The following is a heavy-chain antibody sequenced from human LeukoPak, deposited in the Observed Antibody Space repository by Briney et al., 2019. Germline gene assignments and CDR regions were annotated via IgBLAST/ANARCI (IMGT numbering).Heavy chain of an antibody. CDR3: ARTFSSSSSY. D-gene: IGHD6-6*01. J-gene: IGHJ4*02. V-gene: IGHV4-39*01. Sequence: SETLSLTCTVSGGSLSSSTYYWVWIRQPPGKGLEWIGSIHYSGNTYYNPSLKSRVTISVDTSKNQFSLRLSSVTAADTAVYYCARTFSSSSSYWGQGTLVTVST. CDR1: GGSLSSSTYY. CDR2: IHYSGNT.